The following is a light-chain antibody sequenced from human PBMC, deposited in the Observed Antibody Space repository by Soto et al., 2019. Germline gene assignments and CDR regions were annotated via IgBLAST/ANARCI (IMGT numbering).Light chain of an antibody. CDR1: QSVTNNF. J-gene: IGKJ2*01. CDR2: GIS. Sequence: ENVLTQSPGTLSLSPGERATLSCRASQSVTNNFFAWYQQKPGQAPRLLIYGISSGATGIPDRFSGSGSGTDFTLTISRLEPEDFVVYYCQQYITLPHTFGQGTKLEVK. V-gene: IGKV3-20*01. CDR3: QQYITLPHT.